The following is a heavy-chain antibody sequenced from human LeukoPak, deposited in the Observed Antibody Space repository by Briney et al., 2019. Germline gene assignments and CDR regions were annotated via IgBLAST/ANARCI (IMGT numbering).Heavy chain of an antibody. CDR1: GFTVSSNY. Sequence: GGSLRLSCAASGFTVSSNYMSWVRQAPGKGLEWVSLIYSSGSTFYADSVRGRFTISRDNSKSTLYLQMNSLRPEDTAVYFCARDSSSFPNYFDYWGQGTLVTVSS. CDR2: IYSSGST. J-gene: IGHJ4*02. D-gene: IGHD2/OR15-2a*01. CDR3: ARDSSSFPNYFDY. V-gene: IGHV3-53*01.